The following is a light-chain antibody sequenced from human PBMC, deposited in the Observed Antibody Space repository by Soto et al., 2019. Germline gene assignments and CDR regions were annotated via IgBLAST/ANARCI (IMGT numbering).Light chain of an antibody. CDR2: GAS. CDR1: QSVSIND. Sequence: EIVLTQSPGTLSLSPGERATLSCRASQSVSINDLAWYQQKPGQAPRLLIDGASIRATGIPDRFSGSGSGTDFTLTISRLEPEDFAVYYCQQYGRLSLTFGQGTKVEVQ. CDR3: QQYGRLSLT. J-gene: IGKJ1*01. V-gene: IGKV3-20*01.